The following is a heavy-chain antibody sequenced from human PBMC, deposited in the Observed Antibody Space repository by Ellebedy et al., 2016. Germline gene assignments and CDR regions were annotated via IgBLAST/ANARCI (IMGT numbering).Heavy chain of an antibody. Sequence: SVKVSXKASRGTFSSYAISWVRQAPGQGLEWMGRIIPILGIANYAQKFQGRVTITADKSTSTAYMELSSLRSEDTAVYYCARAKRSTTLSMGDGMDVWGQGTTVTVSS. V-gene: IGHV1-69*04. CDR3: ARAKRSTTLSMGDGMDV. D-gene: IGHD2/OR15-2a*01. J-gene: IGHJ6*02. CDR2: IIPILGIA. CDR1: RGTFSSYA.